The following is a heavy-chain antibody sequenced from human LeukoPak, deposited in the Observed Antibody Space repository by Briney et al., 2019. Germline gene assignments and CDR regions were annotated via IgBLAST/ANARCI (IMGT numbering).Heavy chain of an antibody. D-gene: IGHD1-20*01. CDR2: ISGSGGST. Sequence: GGSLRLSCAAARFFFSSYAMNWVRQAPGKGLEWVSGISGSGGSTFYADSVKGRFTISRDNFKNTLYLQMNSLRAEDTAVYYCARDHNLNSVTEHWGQGTLVTVSS. CDR1: RFFFSSYA. CDR3: ARDHNLNSVTEH. V-gene: IGHV3-23*01. J-gene: IGHJ1*01.